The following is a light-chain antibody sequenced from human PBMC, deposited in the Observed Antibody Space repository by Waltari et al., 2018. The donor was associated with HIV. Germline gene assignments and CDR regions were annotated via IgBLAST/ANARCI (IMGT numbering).Light chain of an antibody. CDR1: QNVSTN. J-gene: IGKJ3*01. CDR2: GAS. V-gene: IGKV3-15*01. CDR3: QQYNSWPLT. Sequence: ETVITQSPGALSVSPGERVTLSCRASQNVSTNLVWYQQKPGQPPRLLIYGASARATDGPARFSSSGSGTECNLSIAALRSEDLAVYFCQQYNSWPLTFGPGSKVNIK.